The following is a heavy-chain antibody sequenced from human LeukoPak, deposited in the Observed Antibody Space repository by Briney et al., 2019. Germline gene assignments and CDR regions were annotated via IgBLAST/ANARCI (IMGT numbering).Heavy chain of an antibody. D-gene: IGHD3-3*01. Sequence: ASVRVSCKASGYTFTSYYMYWVRQAPGQGLEWMGIINPSGDNTNYAQKFQGRVTMTRDMSTTTVYMELSSLRSEDTAVYYCARGPHRRTYDRDNWFDPWGQGTLVTVSS. CDR2: INPSGDNT. V-gene: IGHV1-46*01. CDR1: GYTFTSYY. J-gene: IGHJ5*02. CDR3: ARGPHRRTYDRDNWFDP.